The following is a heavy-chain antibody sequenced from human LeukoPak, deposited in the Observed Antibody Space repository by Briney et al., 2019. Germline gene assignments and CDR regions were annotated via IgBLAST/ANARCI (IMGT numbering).Heavy chain of an antibody. J-gene: IGHJ3*02. CDR2: IYYSGST. CDR1: GGSISISSSY. V-gene: IGHV4-39*01. D-gene: IGHD3-10*01. Sequence: PSETLSLTCTVFGGSISISSSYWGWIRQPPGKGLGWIGSIYYSGSTYYNPSLKSRVTISVDTSRNRFSLKLSSVTAAHTAVHYCSRGLGYGPGSYYLGFDMWGQGTMVTVSS. CDR3: SRGLGYGPGSYYLGFDM.